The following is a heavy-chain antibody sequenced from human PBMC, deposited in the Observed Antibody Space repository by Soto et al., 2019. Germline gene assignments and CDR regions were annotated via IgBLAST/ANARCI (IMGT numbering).Heavy chain of an antibody. V-gene: IGHV1-69*06. Sequence: QVQLVQSGAEVKKPGSSVKVSCKASGGTFSSYAISWVRQAPGQGLEWMGGIIPIFGTANYAQKLQGRVTMTTDTSTSTAYMELRSLRSDDTAVYYCARDISQTRYCSGGSCYRAFDIWGQGTMVTVSS. CDR3: ARDISQTRYCSGGSCYRAFDI. J-gene: IGHJ3*02. CDR1: GGTFSSYA. D-gene: IGHD2-15*01. CDR2: IIPIFGTA.